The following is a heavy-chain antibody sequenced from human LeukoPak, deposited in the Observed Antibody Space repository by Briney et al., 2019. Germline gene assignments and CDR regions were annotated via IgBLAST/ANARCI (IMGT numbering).Heavy chain of an antibody. CDR2: IKQDGSEK. D-gene: IGHD3-10*01. CDR3: ARYQALWFGESPVGDAFDI. Sequence: GGSLRLSCAASGFTFSSYWMSWVRQAPGKGLEWVANIKQDGSEKYYVDSVKGRFTISRDNAKNSLYLQMNSLRAEDTAVYYCARYQALWFGESPVGDAFDIWGQGTMVTVSS. CDR1: GFTFSSYW. J-gene: IGHJ3*02. V-gene: IGHV3-7*01.